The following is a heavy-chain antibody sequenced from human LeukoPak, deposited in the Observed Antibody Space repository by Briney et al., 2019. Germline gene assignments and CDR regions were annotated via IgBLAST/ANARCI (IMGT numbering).Heavy chain of an antibody. CDR3: AIVARYYYDSSGFLDY. D-gene: IGHD3-22*01. V-gene: IGHV1-18*01. CDR1: GYTFTSYG. J-gene: IGHJ4*02. Sequence: RASVKVSCKASGYTFTSYGISWVRQAPGQGLEWMGWISAYNGNTNYAQKLQGRVTMTTDTSTSTAYMELRSLRSDDTAVYYCAIVARYYYDSSGFLDYWGQGTLVTVSS. CDR2: ISAYNGNT.